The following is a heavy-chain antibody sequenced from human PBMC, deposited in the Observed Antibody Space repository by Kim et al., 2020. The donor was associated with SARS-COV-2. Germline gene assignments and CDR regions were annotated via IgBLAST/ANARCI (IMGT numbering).Heavy chain of an antibody. CDR1: GFTFSSYW. D-gene: IGHD4-4*01. CDR2: IKQDGSEK. J-gene: IGHJ6*03. V-gene: IGHV3-7*01. CDR3: ARAPADNDYSNDYYYYYMDV. Sequence: GGSLRLSCAASGFTFSSYWMSWVRQAPGKGLEWVANIKQDGSEKYYVDSVKGRFTISRDNAKNSLYLKMNSLRAEDTAVYYCARAPADNDYSNDYYYYYMDVWGKGTTVTVSS.